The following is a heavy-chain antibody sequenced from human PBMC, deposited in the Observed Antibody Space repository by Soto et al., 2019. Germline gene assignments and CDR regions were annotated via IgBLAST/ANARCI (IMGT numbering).Heavy chain of an antibody. Sequence: GGSLRLSCAASGFIFSDYTMTWVRQAPGRGLEFVSHISSSGGAIFYAESVKGRFTVSRDNAKNSLYLQMNSLRDEDKAVYFCARDHGGSTWFVGVYYFFGMDVWGQGTAVTVSS. D-gene: IGHD6-13*01. CDR1: GFIFSDYT. CDR2: ISSSGGAI. V-gene: IGHV3-48*02. CDR3: ARDHGGSTWFVGVYYFFGMDV. J-gene: IGHJ6*02.